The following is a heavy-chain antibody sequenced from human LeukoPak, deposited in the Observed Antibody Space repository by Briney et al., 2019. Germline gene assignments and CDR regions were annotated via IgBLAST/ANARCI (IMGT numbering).Heavy chain of an antibody. D-gene: IGHD3-22*01. Sequence: PGGSLRLSCAASGFTFSSYAMSWVRQAPGKGLEWVSSISSSSSYIYYADSVKGRFTISRDNAKNSLYLQMNSLRAEDTAVFYCARDADSSGYYLIPSYFDYWGQGTLVTVSS. CDR1: GFTFSSYA. V-gene: IGHV3-21*01. J-gene: IGHJ4*02. CDR2: ISSSSSYI. CDR3: ARDADSSGYYLIPSYFDY.